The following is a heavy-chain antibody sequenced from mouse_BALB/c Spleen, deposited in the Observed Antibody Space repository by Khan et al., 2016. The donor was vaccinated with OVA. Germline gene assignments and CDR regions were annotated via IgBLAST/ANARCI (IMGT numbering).Heavy chain of an antibody. J-gene: IGHJ3*01. CDR1: GYSITSDYA. Sequence: EVELVESGPGLVKPSQSLSLTCTVTGYSITSDYAWNWIRQFPGNKLEWMGYISYSGSTSYNPSLKSRFSISRDTSKNQFFLQLKSVTTEATATYYCAMGRTYGGQGTLVTVSA. V-gene: IGHV3-2*02. D-gene: IGHD4-1*01. CDR3: AMGRTY. CDR2: ISYSGST.